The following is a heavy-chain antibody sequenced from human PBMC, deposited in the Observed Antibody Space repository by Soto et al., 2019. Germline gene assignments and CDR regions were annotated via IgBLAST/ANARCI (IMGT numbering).Heavy chain of an antibody. Sequence: QVQLQESGPGLVKPSQTLSLTCTVSGGSISSGGYYWSWIRQHPGKGLEWIGYIYYSGSTYYNPSLKSRVTILVDTSKNQFSLKLSSVTAADTAVYYCARGGTVNANWRPNWFDPWGQGTLVTVSS. CDR3: ARGGTVNANWRPNWFDP. CDR2: IYYSGST. V-gene: IGHV4-31*03. CDR1: GGSISSGGYY. D-gene: IGHD1-1*01. J-gene: IGHJ5*02.